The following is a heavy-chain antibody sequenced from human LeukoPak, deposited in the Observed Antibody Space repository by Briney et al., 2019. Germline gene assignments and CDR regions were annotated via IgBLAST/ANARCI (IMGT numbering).Heavy chain of an antibody. CDR2: IDQYGSEK. V-gene: IGHV3-7*01. CDR1: GFTFSTYW. CDR3: ASQSVAGVYYYYGLDV. D-gene: IGHD6-19*01. Sequence: PGGSLRLSCAASGFTFSTYWMNWVRQAPGKGLEWVANIDQYGSEKYYVDSVKGRFTVSRDNAKSSLYLEMNSLRAEDTAVYYCASQSVAGVYYYYGLDVWGQGTTVTVSS. J-gene: IGHJ6*01.